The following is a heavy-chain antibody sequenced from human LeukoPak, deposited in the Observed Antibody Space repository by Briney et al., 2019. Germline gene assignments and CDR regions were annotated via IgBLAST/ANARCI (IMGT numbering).Heavy chain of an antibody. CDR3: TKEPELLPSGDWLDP. J-gene: IGHJ5*02. D-gene: IGHD1-14*01. Sequence: GGSLRLSCAASGFTFTRHAMSWVRQAPGKGLEWVSSIGASGRNTYYADSVQGRFTISGDNSQDKLFLQMNSLRDDDTAIYYCTKEPELLPSGDWLDPWGQGTLVTVSS. V-gene: IGHV3-23*01. CDR2: IGASGRNT. CDR1: GFTFTRHA.